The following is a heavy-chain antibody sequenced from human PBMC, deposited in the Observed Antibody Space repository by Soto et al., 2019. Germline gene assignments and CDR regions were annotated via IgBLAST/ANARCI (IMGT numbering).Heavy chain of an antibody. V-gene: IGHV3-15*01. CDR1: GFTFSNAW. Sequence: EVQLVESGGGLVKPGGSLRLSCAASGFTFSNAWMSWVRPAPGKGLEWVGRIKSKTDGGTTDYAAPVKGRFTISRDDSKNTLYLQMNSLKTEDTAVYYCSTGRYGYCFDYWGQGTLVTVFS. D-gene: IGHD3-16*01. CDR2: IKSKTDGGTT. J-gene: IGHJ4*02. CDR3: STGRYGYCFDY.